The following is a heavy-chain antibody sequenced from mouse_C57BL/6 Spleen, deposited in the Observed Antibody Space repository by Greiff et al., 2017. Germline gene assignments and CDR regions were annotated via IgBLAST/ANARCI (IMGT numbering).Heavy chain of an antibody. CDR3: ARAYDGYYGFAY. CDR1: GFTFSSYA. V-gene: IGHV5-4*03. Sequence: EVKLMESGGGLVKPGGSLKLSCAASGFTFSSYAMSWVRQTPEKRLEWVATISDGGSYTSYPDNVKGRFTISRDNAKNNLYLQMSHLKSEDTAIYYCARAYDGYYGFAYWGQGTLVTVSA. J-gene: IGHJ3*01. D-gene: IGHD2-3*01. CDR2: ISDGGSYT.